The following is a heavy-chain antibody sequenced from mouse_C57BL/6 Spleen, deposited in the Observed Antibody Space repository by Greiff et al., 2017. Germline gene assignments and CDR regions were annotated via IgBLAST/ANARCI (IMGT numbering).Heavy chain of an antibody. D-gene: IGHD1-1*01. V-gene: IGHV1-62-2*01. CDR3: ARHEELRSLGGYFDG. J-gene: IGHJ1*03. Sequence: QVQLKESGAELVKPGASVKLSCKASGYTFTEYTIHWVKQRSGQGLEWIGWFYPGSGSIKYNEKFKDKATLTADKSSSTVYMEVSRLTSEDSAVYFCARHEELRSLGGYFDGWGTGTTVTVSS. CDR2: FYPGSGSI. CDR1: GYTFTEYT.